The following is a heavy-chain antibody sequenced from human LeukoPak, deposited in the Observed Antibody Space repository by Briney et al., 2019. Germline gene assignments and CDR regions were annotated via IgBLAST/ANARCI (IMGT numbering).Heavy chain of an antibody. J-gene: IGHJ4*02. D-gene: IGHD3-10*01. V-gene: IGHV3-23*01. CDR2: MSGGGDTT. CDR1: GFTFSSFA. Sequence: PGGSLRLSCAASGFTFSSFAMSWVRQAPGKGLEWVSVMSGGGDTTNYADSVKGRFTISRDNSKNTLYLQMNSLRAEDTAVYYCAYGSGSYTRRTDDYWGQGTLVTVSS. CDR3: AYGSGSYTRRTDDY.